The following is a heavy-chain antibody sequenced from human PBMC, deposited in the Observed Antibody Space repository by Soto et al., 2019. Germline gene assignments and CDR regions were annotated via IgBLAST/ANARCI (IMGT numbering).Heavy chain of an antibody. CDR3: ARLRGVAIFGVVTHYYYYGMDV. CDR1: GYSISSGYY. Sequence: PSETLSLTCAVSGYSISSGYYWGRIRQPPGKGLEWIGSIYHSGSTYYNPSLKSRVTISVDTSKNQFSLKLSSVTAADTAVYYCARLRGVAIFGVVTHYYYYGMDVWGQGTTVTVS. J-gene: IGHJ6*02. D-gene: IGHD3-3*01. V-gene: IGHV4-38-2*01. CDR2: IYHSGST.